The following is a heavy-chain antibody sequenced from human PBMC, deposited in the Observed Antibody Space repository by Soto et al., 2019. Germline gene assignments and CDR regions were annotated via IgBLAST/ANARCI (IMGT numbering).Heavy chain of an antibody. D-gene: IGHD1-1*01. J-gene: IGHJ4*02. CDR1: GFTFSSYA. Sequence: EVQLLESGGGSVQPGGSLRLSCAASGFTFSSYAMHWVRRPPAKGLEWVSSISGSGGTAYYADSVKGRFSISRDSLVNTLYLQLNSLRAEDTAVYYRAKGRGQNWNFDYWGQGTLVTVSP. V-gene: IGHV3-23*01. CDR3: AKGRGQNWNFDY. CDR2: ISGSGGTA.